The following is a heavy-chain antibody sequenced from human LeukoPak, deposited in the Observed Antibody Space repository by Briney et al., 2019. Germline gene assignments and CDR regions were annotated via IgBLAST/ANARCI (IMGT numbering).Heavy chain of an antibody. D-gene: IGHD3-3*01. J-gene: IGHJ5*02. CDR2: ISSSSSYI. Sequence: GGSLRLSCAASGFTFSIYSMNWVRQAPGKGLEWVSSISSSSSYIYYADSVKGRFTISRDNAKNSLYLQMNSLRAEDTAVYYCARQKYDFWSGSYPFDPWGQGTLVTVSS. V-gene: IGHV3-21*01. CDR1: GFTFSIYS. CDR3: ARQKYDFWSGSYPFDP.